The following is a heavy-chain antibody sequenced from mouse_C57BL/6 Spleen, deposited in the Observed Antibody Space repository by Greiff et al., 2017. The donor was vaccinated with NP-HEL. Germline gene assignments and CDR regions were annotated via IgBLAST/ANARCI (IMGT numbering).Heavy chain of an antibody. CDR2: IRSKSNNYAT. CDR1: GFSFNTYA. V-gene: IGHV10-1*01. J-gene: IGHJ4*01. CDR3: VRHGLSYAMDY. Sequence: DAGGGLVQPKGSLKLSCAASGFSFNTYAMNWVRQAPGKGLEWVARIRSKSNNYATYYADSVKDRFTISRDDSESMLYLQMNNLKTEDTAMYYCVRHGLSYAMDYWGQGTSVTVSS.